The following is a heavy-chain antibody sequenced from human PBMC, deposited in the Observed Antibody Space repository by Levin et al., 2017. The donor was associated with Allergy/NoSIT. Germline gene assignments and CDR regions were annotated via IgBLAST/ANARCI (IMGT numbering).Heavy chain of an antibody. CDR3: ARGQREAFDI. CDR1: GFTVSSTY. J-gene: IGHJ3*02. CDR2: IYTGSAT. V-gene: IGHV3-53*01. Sequence: LSLTCAASGFTVSSTYMSWVRQAPGKGLEWVSLIYTGSATFYADSVKGRFTVSRDNSKNTLYLQMNSLRGEDTAVYYCARGQREAFDIWGQGTMVTVSS. D-gene: IGHD1-26*01.